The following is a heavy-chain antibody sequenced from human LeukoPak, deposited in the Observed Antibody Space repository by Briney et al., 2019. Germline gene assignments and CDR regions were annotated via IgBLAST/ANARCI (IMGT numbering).Heavy chain of an antibody. Sequence: SETLSLTCTVSGGSISSSSYYWGWIRQPPGKGLEWIGSIFYTVNSYYNPSLKGRVTISVDTSKNQFSLKLSSVTAADTAVYYCARHGHDSSGYYHFDYWGQGTLVTVSS. CDR3: ARHGHDSSGYYHFDY. D-gene: IGHD3-22*01. V-gene: IGHV4-39*01. CDR2: IFYTVNS. CDR1: GGSISSSSYY. J-gene: IGHJ4*02.